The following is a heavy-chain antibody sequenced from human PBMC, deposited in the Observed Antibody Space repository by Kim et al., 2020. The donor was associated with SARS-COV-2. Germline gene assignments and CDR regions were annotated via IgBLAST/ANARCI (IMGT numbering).Heavy chain of an antibody. CDR1: GYTFTSYA. CDR2: INAGNGNT. J-gene: IGHJ6*02. D-gene: IGHD2-15*01. CDR3: ARAGRVVVAATRDYYYYGMDV. Sequence: ASVKVSCKTSGYTFTSYAMHWVRQAPGQRLEWMGWINAGNGNTKYSQKFQGRVTITRDTSASTAYMELSSLRSEDTAVYYCARAGRVVVAATRDYYYYGMDVWGQGTTVTVSS. V-gene: IGHV1-3*01.